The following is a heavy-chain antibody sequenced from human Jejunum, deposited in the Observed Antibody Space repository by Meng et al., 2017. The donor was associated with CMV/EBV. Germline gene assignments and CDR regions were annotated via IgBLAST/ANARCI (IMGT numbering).Heavy chain of an antibody. V-gene: IGHV4-39*07. J-gene: IGHJ4*02. CDR2: VYYTGTP. Sequence: QLNVKESGPRLLRPSETLCLTCIVSGVSIRNSGYFWGWIRQSPGKGLEWLGSVYYTGTPCYNPALMSRVTVSIDTSNNQFSLRLTSTTAADTAVYYCASIGYNYAYYAYYWGQGTLVTVSS. CDR1: GVSIRNSGYF. CDR3: ASIGYNYAYYAYY. D-gene: IGHD5-18*01.